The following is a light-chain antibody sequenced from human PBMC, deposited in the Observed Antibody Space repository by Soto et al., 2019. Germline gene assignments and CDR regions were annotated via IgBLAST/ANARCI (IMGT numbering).Light chain of an antibody. CDR3: QSYDSSLSGVV. CDR2: GNS. CDR1: SSNIGASYD. V-gene: IGLV1-40*01. Sequence: QSVLTQPPSVSGAPGQRVTISCTGSSSNIGASYDVHWYQQVPGTAPKLLIYGNSNRPSGVPDRFSGSKSGTSASLAITGLQAEDEGDYYCQSYDSSLSGVVFGGGTKLTVL. J-gene: IGLJ2*01.